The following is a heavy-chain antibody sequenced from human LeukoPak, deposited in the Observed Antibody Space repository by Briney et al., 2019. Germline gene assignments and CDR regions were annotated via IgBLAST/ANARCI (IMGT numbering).Heavy chain of an antibody. D-gene: IGHD3-10*01. J-gene: IGHJ4*02. V-gene: IGHV3-48*02. Sequence: GGSLRLSCAASGFTFSSNSMNWVRQAPGTGRGWVSYISRSSDTIYYADSVKGRFTISRDNAKNSLYLQMNSLRDEDTAVYYCARDLTTMVRGLPLDYWGQGTLVTVSS. CDR2: ISRSSDTI. CDR3: ARDLTTMVRGLPLDY. CDR1: GFTFSSNS.